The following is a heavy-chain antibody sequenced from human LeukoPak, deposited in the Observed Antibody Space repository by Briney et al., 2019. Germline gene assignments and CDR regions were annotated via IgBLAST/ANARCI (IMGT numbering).Heavy chain of an antibody. Sequence: SETLSLTCAVYGGSFSGYYWSWIRQPPGKGLEWIGEINHSGSTNYNPSLKSRVTISVDTSKNQFSLKLSSVTAADTAVYYCARGRYCSGTSSYDFQHWGQGTLVTVSS. CDR2: INHSGST. CDR1: GGSFSGYY. V-gene: IGHV4-34*01. J-gene: IGHJ1*01. CDR3: ARGRYCSGTSSYDFQH. D-gene: IGHD2-2*01.